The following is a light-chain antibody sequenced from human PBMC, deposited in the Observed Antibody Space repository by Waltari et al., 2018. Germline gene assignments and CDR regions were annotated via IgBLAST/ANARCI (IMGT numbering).Light chain of an antibody. CDR3: QQYNYWRT. CDR1: QSVSSN. CDR2: EAS. J-gene: IGKJ1*01. Sequence: ATRSCRARQSVSSNLAWYQQKPGQAPRLLIFEASTRATGIPARFSGSGSGTEFTLTISSLQSEDFAVYFCQQYNYWRTYGQGTKVEIK. V-gene: IGKV3-15*01.